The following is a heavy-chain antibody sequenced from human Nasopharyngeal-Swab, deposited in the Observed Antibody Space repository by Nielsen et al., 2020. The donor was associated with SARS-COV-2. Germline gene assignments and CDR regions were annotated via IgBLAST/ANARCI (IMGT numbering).Heavy chain of an antibody. V-gene: IGHV1-46*01. CDR2: INPSGGST. Sequence: VSCKASGYTFTNHFMHWVRQAPGQRLEWMGMINPSGGSTGYAQNFQGRVTVTRDTSTSTVYMELSSLSSEDTAVYYCARGYSYGLAYWGQGTLVTVSP. CDR1: GYTFTNHF. J-gene: IGHJ4*02. CDR3: ARGYSYGLAY. D-gene: IGHD5-18*01.